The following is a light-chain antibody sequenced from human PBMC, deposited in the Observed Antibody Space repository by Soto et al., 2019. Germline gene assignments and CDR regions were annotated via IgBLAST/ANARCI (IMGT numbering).Light chain of an antibody. Sequence: QSVLPQPPSVSAAPGQKVTISFSGSSSNIGNNYGSWYQQLPGTAPKLLIYENNKRPSGIPDRISGSKSGTSATLGITGLQTGDEADYYCGTWDSCRSVGFGEGTKLTVL. CDR3: GTWDSCRSVG. CDR2: ENN. J-gene: IGLJ3*02. CDR1: SSNIGNNY. V-gene: IGLV1-51*02.